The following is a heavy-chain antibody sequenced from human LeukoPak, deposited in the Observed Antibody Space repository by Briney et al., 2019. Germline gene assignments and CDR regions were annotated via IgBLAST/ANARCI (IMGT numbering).Heavy chain of an antibody. CDR3: ARDAEVMWGYYYYYYMDV. V-gene: IGHV1-69*05. J-gene: IGHJ6*03. D-gene: IGHD3-16*01. CDR2: IIPIFGTA. CDR1: GGTFSSYA. Sequence: EASVKVSCKASGGTFSSYAISWVRQAPGQGLEWMGRIIPIFGTANYAQKFQGRVTITTDESTSTAHMELSSLRSEDTAVYYCARDAEVMWGYYYYYYMDVWGKGTTVTVSS.